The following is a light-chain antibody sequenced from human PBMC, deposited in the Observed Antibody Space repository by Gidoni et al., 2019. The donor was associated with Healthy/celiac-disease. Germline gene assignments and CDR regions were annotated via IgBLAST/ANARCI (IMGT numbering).Light chain of an antibody. Sequence: QSVLTQPPSVSEAPRQRVTISCSGSSSNLGNNAVNWYQQLPGTAPKLLIYYDDLLPSGVSDRFAGSKSGTSASLAISGLQSEDEADYYCAAWYDSLNGPVFGGGTKLTVL. J-gene: IGLJ3*02. CDR1: SSNLGNNA. V-gene: IGLV1-36*01. CDR2: YDD. CDR3: AAWYDSLNGPV.